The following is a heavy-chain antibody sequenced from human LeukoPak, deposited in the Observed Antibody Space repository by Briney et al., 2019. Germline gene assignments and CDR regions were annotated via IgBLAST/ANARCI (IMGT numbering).Heavy chain of an antibody. D-gene: IGHD2-8*01. CDR1: GGYISSSSYY. CDR3: AASGYSTRWYYYDF. J-gene: IGHJ4*02. Sequence: SETLSLTCTLSGGYISSSSYYWGWIRQPPGKGLEWIGSIYYSGSSYYTPSLKSRLTISVDTSKDQFSLKLTSVTAADTAVYYCAASGYSTRWYYYDFWGQGTLVTVSS. V-gene: IGHV4-39*01. CDR2: IYYSGSS.